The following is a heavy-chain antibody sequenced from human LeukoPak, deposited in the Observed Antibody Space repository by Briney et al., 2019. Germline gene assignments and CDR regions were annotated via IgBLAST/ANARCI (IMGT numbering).Heavy chain of an antibody. V-gene: IGHV3-9*01. CDR1: GFTFDDYA. J-gene: IGHJ4*02. D-gene: IGHD3-22*01. Sequence: GRSLRLSCAASGFTFDDYAMHWVRQAPGKGLEWVSGISWNSGSIGYADSVKGRFTISRDNAKNSLYLQMNSLRAEDTAVYYCAKGTYSSGYYRSVDYWGQGTLVTVSS. CDR2: ISWNSGSI. CDR3: AKGTYSSGYYRSVDY.